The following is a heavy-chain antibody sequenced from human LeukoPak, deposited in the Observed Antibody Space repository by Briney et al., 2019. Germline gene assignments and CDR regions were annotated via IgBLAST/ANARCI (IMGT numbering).Heavy chain of an antibody. Sequence: GASVKVSCKPSGYTFTGYYMHWVRQAPGQGLEWMGWVNPNSGGTNYAQKFQGRVTMTRDTSISTAYMELSRLRSDDTAVYYCASPHDYGDYGGYYFDYWGQGTLVTVSS. CDR3: ASPHDYGDYGGYYFDY. V-gene: IGHV1-2*02. CDR2: VNPNSGGT. CDR1: GYTFTGYY. J-gene: IGHJ4*02. D-gene: IGHD4-17*01.